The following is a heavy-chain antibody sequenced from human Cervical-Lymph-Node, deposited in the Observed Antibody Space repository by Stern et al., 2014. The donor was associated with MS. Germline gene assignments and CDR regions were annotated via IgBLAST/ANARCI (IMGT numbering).Heavy chain of an antibody. D-gene: IGHD3-22*01. Sequence: QVQLVQSGAEVKKPGSSVKVSCKASGGTFSRYAISWVRQAPGQGLEWMGGSIPIFNTAKYAQKFQGRLTITADESTSTAYMELSSLRSEDTAVYYCARDAKNYYDSSGFLYYYYYGMDVWGQGTTVTVSS. CDR2: SIPIFNTA. V-gene: IGHV1-69*01. CDR1: GGTFSRYA. CDR3: ARDAKNYYDSSGFLYYYYYGMDV. J-gene: IGHJ6*02.